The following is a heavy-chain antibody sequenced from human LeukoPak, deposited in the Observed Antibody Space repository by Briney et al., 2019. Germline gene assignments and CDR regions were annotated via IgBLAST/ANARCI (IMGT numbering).Heavy chain of an antibody. CDR1: GFTFSTHS. J-gene: IGHJ4*02. Sequence: PGGSLRLSCAASGFTFSTHSMSWVRQAPGKGLDWVASISYSSGHRYYADSVKGRFTVSRDNAQNSLYLQMNSLRVEDTAVYYCARVEEGYCSGGSCYAGHHWGQGTLVTVSS. V-gene: IGHV3-21*01. CDR3: ARVEEGYCSGGSCYAGHH. CDR2: ISYSSGHR. D-gene: IGHD2-15*01.